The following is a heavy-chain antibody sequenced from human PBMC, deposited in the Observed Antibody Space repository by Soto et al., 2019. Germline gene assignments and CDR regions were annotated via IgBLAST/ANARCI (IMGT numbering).Heavy chain of an antibody. D-gene: IGHD3-22*01. CDR1: GYTFTTYA. V-gene: IGHV1-3*01. Sequence: QVQLVQSGAEVKKPGASVKVSCKASGYTFTTYAMHWVRQAPGQRLEWMGWINAGNGNTKYSQKFQGRVTITRDTSASTDYMELSSLRSEATAVYYGARDYYDPNLTFDYWGQGTLVTVSS. J-gene: IGHJ4*02. CDR2: INAGNGNT. CDR3: ARDYYDPNLTFDY.